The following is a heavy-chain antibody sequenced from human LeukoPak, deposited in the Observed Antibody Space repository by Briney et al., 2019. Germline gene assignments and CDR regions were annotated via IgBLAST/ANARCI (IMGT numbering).Heavy chain of an antibody. CDR3: ARGGGGYAFDY. J-gene: IGHJ4*02. CDR1: GGSISSYY. V-gene: IGHV4-59*01. D-gene: IGHD3-16*01. CDR2: IYYSGST. Sequence: SETLSLTCTVSGGSISSYYWSWIRQPPGKGLEWIGYIYYSGSTNYNPSLKSRVTISVDTSKNQFSLKLSSVTAADTAAYYCARGGGGYAFDYWGQGTLVTVSS.